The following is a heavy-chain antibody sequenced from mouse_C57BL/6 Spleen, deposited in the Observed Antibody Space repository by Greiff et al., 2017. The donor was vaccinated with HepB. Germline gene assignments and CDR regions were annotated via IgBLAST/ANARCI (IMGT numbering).Heavy chain of an antibody. CDR1: GYAFSSYW. Sequence: QVQLQQSGAELVKPGASVKISCKASGYAFSSYWMNWVKQRPGKGLEWIGQIYPGDGDTNYNGKFKGKATLTADKSSSTAYMQLSSLTSEDSAVYFCARSRGGRDYYYAMDYWGQGTSVTVSS. V-gene: IGHV1-80*01. CDR3: ARSRGGRDYYYAMDY. CDR2: IYPGDGDT. J-gene: IGHJ4*01. D-gene: IGHD1-1*02.